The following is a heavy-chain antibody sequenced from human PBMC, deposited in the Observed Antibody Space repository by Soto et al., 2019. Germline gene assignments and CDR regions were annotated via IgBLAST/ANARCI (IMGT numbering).Heavy chain of an antibody. CDR2: ISAYNGNR. D-gene: IGHD1-26*01. Sequence: GASVKVSCKASGYTFTSYGISWARQAPGQGLEWMGWISAYNGNRNYAQKVQGRVTMTTDTSTNTAYMELRSLRSDDTAVYYCARDQMGATGDYWGQGTLVTVSS. CDR3: ARDQMGATGDY. V-gene: IGHV1-18*01. J-gene: IGHJ4*02. CDR1: GYTFTSYG.